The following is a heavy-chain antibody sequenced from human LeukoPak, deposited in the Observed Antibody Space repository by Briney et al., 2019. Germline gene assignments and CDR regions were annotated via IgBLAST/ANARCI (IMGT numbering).Heavy chain of an antibody. CDR1: GFTFSNYV. Sequence: GGSLRLSCAASGFTFSNYVMSWVRQAPGKGLERVSGIGYSGGSTNYADSVKGRFTISRDNSKNTLYLQMNSLRAEDTAVYYCAKEGYYYDSSGYNYYYGMDVWGQGTTVTVSS. D-gene: IGHD3-22*01. CDR3: AKEGYYYDSSGYNYYYGMDV. V-gene: IGHV3-23*01. J-gene: IGHJ6*02. CDR2: IGYSGGST.